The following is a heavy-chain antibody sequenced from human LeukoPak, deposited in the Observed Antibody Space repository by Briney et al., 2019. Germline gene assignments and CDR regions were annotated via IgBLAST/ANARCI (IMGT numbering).Heavy chain of an antibody. J-gene: IGHJ3*02. CDR3: ARVRPGVVPAAINDAFDI. Sequence: GGSLRLSCAASGFTFSNYNMNWVRQAPGKGLEWVSYISSSSSYIYYADSVKGRFTISRDNAKNSLYLQMNSLRAEDTAVYYCARVRPGVVPAAINDAFDIWGQGTMVTVSS. CDR2: ISSSSSYI. CDR1: GFTFSNYN. V-gene: IGHV3-21*05. D-gene: IGHD2-2*01.